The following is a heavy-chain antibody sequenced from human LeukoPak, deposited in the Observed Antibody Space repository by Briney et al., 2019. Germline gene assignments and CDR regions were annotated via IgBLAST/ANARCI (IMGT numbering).Heavy chain of an antibody. J-gene: IGHJ6*02. D-gene: IGHD6-6*01. CDR1: GYIFTHNW. CDR3: ARHEMDRSSSSYHYYGMDV. V-gene: IGHV5-51*01. Sequence: GESLKISCQGSGYIFTHNWIGSVRQMPGKGLEWMGIIYPGDSDTRYSPSFQGQVTISADKSISTAYLQWSSLKASDTAMYYCARHEMDRSSSSYHYYGMDVWGQRTTVTVSS. CDR2: IYPGDSDT.